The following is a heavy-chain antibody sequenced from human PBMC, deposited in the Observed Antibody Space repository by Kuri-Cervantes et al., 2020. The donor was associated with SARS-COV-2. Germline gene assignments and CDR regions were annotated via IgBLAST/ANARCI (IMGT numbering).Heavy chain of an antibody. J-gene: IGHJ6*02. D-gene: IGHD2-2*01. Sequence: GSLRLSCTVSGGSVSSGNYYWTWIRQSPGKGLEWIANMHYSGSTNYNPSLKSRVTISVDTSKNQFSLKLSSVTAADTAVYYCARVSVVVVPAAIHYYYGMDVWGQGTTVTVSS. CDR2: MHYSGST. CDR1: GGSVSSGNYY. V-gene: IGHV4-61*01. CDR3: ARVSVVVVPAAIHYYYGMDV.